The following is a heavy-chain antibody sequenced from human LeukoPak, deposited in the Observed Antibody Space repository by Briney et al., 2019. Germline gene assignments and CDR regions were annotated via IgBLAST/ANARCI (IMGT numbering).Heavy chain of an antibody. V-gene: IGHV4-39*01. J-gene: IGHJ2*01. CDR3: ARAFRARYFDL. Sequence: SETLSLTCTVSGGSITTSSYYWGWIRQPPGKGLEWIGIIYYSGSTYCNPSLKGRVTISVDTSKNQFSLKLSSVTAADTAVYYCARAFRARYFDLWGRGTLVTVSS. CDR1: GGSITTSSYY. CDR2: IYYSGST. D-gene: IGHD2/OR15-2a*01.